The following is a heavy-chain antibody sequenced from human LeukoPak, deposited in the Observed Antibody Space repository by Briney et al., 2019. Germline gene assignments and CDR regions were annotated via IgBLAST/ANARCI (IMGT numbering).Heavy chain of an antibody. D-gene: IGHD3-22*01. CDR3: ARGRYYYDSSGYFGY. CDR2: ISYDGSNK. V-gene: IGHV3-30-3*01. Sequence: GGSLRLSCAASGFTFSSYAMHWVRQAPGKGLEWVAVISYDGSNKYYADSVKGRFTISRDNSKNTLYLQMNSLRAEDTAAYYCARGRYYYDSSGYFGYWGQGTLVTVSS. CDR1: GFTFSSYA. J-gene: IGHJ4*02.